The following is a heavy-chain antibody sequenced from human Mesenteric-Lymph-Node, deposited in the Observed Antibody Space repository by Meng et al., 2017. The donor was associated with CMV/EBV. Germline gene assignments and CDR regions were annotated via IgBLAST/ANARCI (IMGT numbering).Heavy chain of an antibody. CDR1: GFTFSSYA. D-gene: IGHD1-26*01. V-gene: IGHV3-30-3*01. J-gene: IGHJ6*02. CDR3: AKEEGSYLRRYGMDV. CDR2: ISYDGSNK. Sequence: GESLKISCAASGFTFSSYAMHWVRQAPGKGLEWVAVISYDGSNKYYADSVKGRFTISRDNSKNTLYLQMNSLRAEDTAVYYCAKEEGSYLRRYGMDVWGQGTTVTVSS.